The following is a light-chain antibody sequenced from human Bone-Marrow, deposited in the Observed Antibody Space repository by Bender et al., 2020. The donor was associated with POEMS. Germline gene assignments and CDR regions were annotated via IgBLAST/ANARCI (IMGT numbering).Light chain of an antibody. CDR1: SSNIGTNP. Sequence: QSVLTQPPSASGTPGQRVTISCSGSSSNIGTNPVNCYQQLPGTAPKLLIYINNQRPSGSPDRFSGSKSGTSASLAISGLQSEDEADYYCAAWEDSLNGWVFGGGTKLTVL. J-gene: IGLJ3*02. CDR2: INN. V-gene: IGLV1-44*01. CDR3: AAWEDSLNGWV.